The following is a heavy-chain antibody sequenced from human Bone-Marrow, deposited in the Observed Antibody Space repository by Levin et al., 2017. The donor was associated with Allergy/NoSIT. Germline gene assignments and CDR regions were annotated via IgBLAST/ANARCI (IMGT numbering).Heavy chain of an antibody. CDR2: IYYSGST. Sequence: PSQTLSLTCTFSGDSISSYFWGWIRQPPGKGLEWIGYIYYSGSTNYNPSLKSRVTISLDTSKNQVSLNLNSVTAADTAVYYCATASDRHYGDYVAGDHWGRGTLVTVSS. J-gene: IGHJ4*02. CDR1: GDSISSYF. CDR3: ATASDRHYGDYVAGDH. D-gene: IGHD4-17*01. V-gene: IGHV4-59*03.